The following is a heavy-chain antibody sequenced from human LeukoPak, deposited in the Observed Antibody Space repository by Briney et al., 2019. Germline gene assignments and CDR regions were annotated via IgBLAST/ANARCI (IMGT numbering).Heavy chain of an antibody. Sequence: RGSLRLSCAASGFTFSSYAMSWVRQAPGKGLEWVSFITGGGGSTYYADSVKGRFTISRDNSKNTLYLQMNSLRAEDTAVYYCAKYYYDTSGYYSAGYFDYWGQGSLVTVSS. V-gene: IGHV3-23*01. CDR2: ITGGGGST. J-gene: IGHJ4*02. CDR3: AKYYYDTSGYYSAGYFDY. D-gene: IGHD3-22*01. CDR1: GFTFSSYA.